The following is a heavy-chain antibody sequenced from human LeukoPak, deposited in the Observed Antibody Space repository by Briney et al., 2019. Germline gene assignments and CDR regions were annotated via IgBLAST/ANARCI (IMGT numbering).Heavy chain of an antibody. Sequence: SETLSLTCTVSGDSISSSSFYWGWIRQPPGKGLEWIGSFYYSRSTYYNPSLKSRVTISVDTSKNQFSLKLSSVTAADTAVYYRARRTTGGEIYFDNWGQGTLVTVSS. D-gene: IGHD3-16*01. V-gene: IGHV4-39*01. CDR1: GDSISSSSFY. J-gene: IGHJ4*02. CDR2: FYYSRST. CDR3: ARRTTGGEIYFDN.